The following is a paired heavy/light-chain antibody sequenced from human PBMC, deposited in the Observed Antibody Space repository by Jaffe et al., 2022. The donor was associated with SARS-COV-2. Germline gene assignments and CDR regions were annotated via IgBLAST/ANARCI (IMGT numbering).Light chain of an antibody. Sequence: DIVMTQSPDSLAVSLGERATINCKSSQSVLYSSNSKNYLAWYQQKAGQPPKLLIYWASTRESGVPDRFSGSGSGTDFTLTISNLQAEDVAVYYCQQYFSNPFTFGQGTNLEIK. J-gene: IGKJ2*01. V-gene: IGKV4-1*01. CDR1: QSVLYSSNSKNY. CDR3: QQYFSNPFT. CDR2: WAS.
Heavy chain of an antibody. CDR2: ISGDGSNI. CDR3: AKGRTGDRYYYFYPMDV. Sequence: EVQLVESGGGVVQPGGSLRLSCAASGFTFDDYAMHWVRQGPGQGLEWVSLISGDGSNIYYADSVKGRFTISRDNSRSSLFLQMNSLRTEDTALYFCAKGRTGDRYYYFYPMDVWGQGTTVTVSS. J-gene: IGHJ6*02. D-gene: IGHD7-27*01. V-gene: IGHV3-43*02. CDR1: GFTFDDYA.